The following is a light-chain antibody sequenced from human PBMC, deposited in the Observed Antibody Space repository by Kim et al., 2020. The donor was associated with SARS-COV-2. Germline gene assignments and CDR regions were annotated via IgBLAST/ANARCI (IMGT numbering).Light chain of an antibody. Sequence: SASVGDTVTITCRASQGINSNLAWYQQRPGKAPNLLIYSAFTLHSGVPSRFIGSGSGTDFTLTITSLQPEDFATYHCQQHHSFPLTFGGGTKLEI. CDR3: QQHHSFPLT. J-gene: IGKJ4*01. V-gene: IGKV1-9*01. CDR1: QGINSN. CDR2: SAF.